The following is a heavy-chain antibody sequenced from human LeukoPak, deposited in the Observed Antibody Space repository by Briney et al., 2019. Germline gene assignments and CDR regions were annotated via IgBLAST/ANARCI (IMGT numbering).Heavy chain of an antibody. Sequence: GSLRLSCAASGFTFSSYATSWVRQAPGKGLEWVSAISGSGDSTHYADSVKGRSTISRDNSKNTLYLQMNSLRAEDTAVYYCAKETEFHYYYGMDVWGQGTTVTVSS. V-gene: IGHV3-23*01. CDR3: AKETEFHYYYGMDV. CDR2: ISGSGDST. D-gene: IGHD1-1*01. J-gene: IGHJ6*02. CDR1: GFTFSSYA.